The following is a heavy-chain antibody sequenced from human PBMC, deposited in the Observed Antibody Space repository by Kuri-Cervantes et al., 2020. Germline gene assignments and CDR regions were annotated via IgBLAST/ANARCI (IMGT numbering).Heavy chain of an antibody. J-gene: IGHJ4*02. V-gene: IGHV3-30*02. CDR3: ARVAAPAYNINWPFDS. Sequence: GESLKISCAASGFTFSSYGMHWVRQAPGKGLEWVAFIRYDGSNKYFADSVKGRFTISRDNSKNTLFLQVNSLRAEDTAVYYCARVAAPAYNINWPFDSWGQGTLVTVSS. CDR2: IRYDGSNK. D-gene: IGHD6-13*01. CDR1: GFTFSSYG.